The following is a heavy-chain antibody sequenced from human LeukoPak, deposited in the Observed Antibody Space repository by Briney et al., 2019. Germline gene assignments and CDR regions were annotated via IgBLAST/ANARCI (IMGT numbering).Heavy chain of an antibody. CDR3: AKGYTSSRFGNYYYLDV. Sequence: GGSLRLSCAASGFTFSSYAMSWVRQAPGKGLEWVSFIIDSGTTTYYADSVRGRFTVSRDNSKNTVYLQMNSLSADDTAVYYCAKGYTSSRFGNYYYLDVWGKGTTVTVSS. D-gene: IGHD2-2*02. V-gene: IGHV3-23*01. CDR2: IIDSGTTT. J-gene: IGHJ6*03. CDR1: GFTFSSYA.